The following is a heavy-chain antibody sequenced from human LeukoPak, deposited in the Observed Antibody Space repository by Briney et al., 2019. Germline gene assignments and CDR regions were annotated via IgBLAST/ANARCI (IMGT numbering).Heavy chain of an antibody. CDR3: AKTGSLRAIAVAVYFDY. Sequence: EASVKVSCKASGGTFSSYAISWVRQAPGQGLEWMGGIIPIFGTANYAQKFQGRVTITADESTSTAYMELSSLRAEDTAVYYCAKTGSLRAIAVAVYFDYWGQGTLVTVSS. CDR2: IIPIFGTA. J-gene: IGHJ4*02. CDR1: GGTFSSYA. V-gene: IGHV1-69*13. D-gene: IGHD6-19*01.